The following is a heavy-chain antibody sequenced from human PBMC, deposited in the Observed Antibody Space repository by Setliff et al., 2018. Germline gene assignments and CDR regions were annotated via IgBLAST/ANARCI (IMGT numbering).Heavy chain of an antibody. D-gene: IGHD2-21*01. CDR3: ARQIGSSLSHFYYYMDV. V-gene: IGHV5-51*01. Sequence: PGESLKISCKGSGYSFTSYWIGWVRQMPGKGLEWMGIIYPDDSDTRYSPSFQGQVTSSADKSISTAYLQWSSLKASDTAMYYCARQIGSSLSHFYYYMDVWGKGTTVTVSS. J-gene: IGHJ6*03. CDR2: IYPDDSDT. CDR1: GYSFTSYW.